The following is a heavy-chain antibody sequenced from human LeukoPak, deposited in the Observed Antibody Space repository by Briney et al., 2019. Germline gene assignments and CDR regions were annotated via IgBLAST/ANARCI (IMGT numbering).Heavy chain of an antibody. J-gene: IGHJ4*02. CDR3: ARVTTAWYVIGY. CDR1: GGSISNYY. CDR2: IYNAATT. D-gene: IGHD6-13*01. V-gene: IGHV4-4*08. Sequence: SETLSLTCAVSGGSISNYYWTWIRQPPGKGLEWLGFIYNAATTNYNPSLRSRVTISVDTSKNQFSLRLSSVTAADSAIYYCARVTTAWYVIGYWGQGALVTVSS.